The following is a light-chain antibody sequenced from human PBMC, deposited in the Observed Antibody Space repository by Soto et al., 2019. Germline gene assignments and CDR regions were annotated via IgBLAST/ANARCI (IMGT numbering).Light chain of an antibody. CDR3: CSYAGSNTLV. CDR1: NSDVGGYNY. Sequence: QSVLTQPRSVSGSPGQSVTISCTGTNSDVGGYNYVSWYQQHPDNAPKVMIYDVSKRPSGVPDRFSGSKSGNTASLTISGLQAEEGADYYCCSYAGSNTLVFGGGTKVTFL. J-gene: IGLJ2*01. CDR2: DVS. V-gene: IGLV2-11*01.